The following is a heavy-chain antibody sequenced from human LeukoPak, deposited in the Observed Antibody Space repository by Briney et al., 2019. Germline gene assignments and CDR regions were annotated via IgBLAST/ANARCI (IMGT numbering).Heavy chain of an antibody. V-gene: IGHV3-43*01. Sequence: GGSLRLSCVASGFIFDDSLMHWVRQAPGKGLEWISLISRDGSTPYYADSVKGRFTISRDNSKNSLFLQMNSLTPEDTAVYYCARDIRGNCFDSWGQGTLVTVS. CDR3: ARDIRGNCFDS. CDR2: ISRDGSTP. CDR1: GFIFDDSL. D-gene: IGHD3-16*01. J-gene: IGHJ4*02.